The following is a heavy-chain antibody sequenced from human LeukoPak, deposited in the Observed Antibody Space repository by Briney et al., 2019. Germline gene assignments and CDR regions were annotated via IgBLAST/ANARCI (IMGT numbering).Heavy chain of an antibody. CDR2: IYYSGST. Sequence: SETLSLTCTVSGGSISGSSYYWGWIRQPPGKGLEWIGYIYYSGSTYYNPSLKSRVTISVDTSKNQFSLKLSSVTAADTAVYYCAREGTTVTTRNWFDPWGQGTLVTVSS. CDR1: GGSISGSSYY. V-gene: IGHV4-30-4*08. D-gene: IGHD4-17*01. CDR3: AREGTTVTTRNWFDP. J-gene: IGHJ5*02.